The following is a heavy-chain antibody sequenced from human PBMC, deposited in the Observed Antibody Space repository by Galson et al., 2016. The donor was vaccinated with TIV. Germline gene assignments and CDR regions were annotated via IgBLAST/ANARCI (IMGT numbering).Heavy chain of an antibody. CDR2: INSEGSRI. J-gene: IGHJ4*02. CDR1: GFNIRSNW. CDR3: AKVMAAGGQNLEY. V-gene: IGHV3-74*01. Sequence: SLRLSCAASGFNIRSNWMHWVRQAPGKGLVWVSRINSEGSRINYADSLKGRFTISRDNAKNSLSLQMNSLRVEDTALYYCAKVMAAGGQNLEYWGQGTLVTVSS. D-gene: IGHD6-13*01.